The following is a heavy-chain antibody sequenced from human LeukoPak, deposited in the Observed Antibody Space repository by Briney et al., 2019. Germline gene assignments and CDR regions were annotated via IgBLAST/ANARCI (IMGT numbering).Heavy chain of an antibody. CDR1: GYSFTSYW. V-gene: IGHV5-51*01. CDR3: ARYEQSPDSSGYYPFDY. Sequence: GESLQISCKGSGYSFTSYWIGWVRQMPGKGLEWMGIIYPGDSDTRYSPSFQGQVTISADKSISTAYLQWSSLKASDTAMYYCARYEQSPDSSGYYPFDYWGQGTLVTVSS. CDR2: IYPGDSDT. D-gene: IGHD3-22*01. J-gene: IGHJ4*02.